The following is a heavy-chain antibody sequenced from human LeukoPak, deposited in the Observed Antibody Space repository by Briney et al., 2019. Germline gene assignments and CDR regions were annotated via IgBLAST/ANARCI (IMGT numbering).Heavy chain of an antibody. V-gene: IGHV3-23*01. CDR3: AKGGYSSGWYYFDY. Sequence: AGGSLRLSCAASRFTFSDYAMSWVRQAPGKGLEWVSTISFSGGSTWYADSVKGRFTISRQNSKNTLYLQMNSLRAEDTAVYYCAKGGYSSGWYYFDYWGQGTLVTVSS. J-gene: IGHJ4*02. D-gene: IGHD6-19*01. CDR1: RFTFSDYA. CDR2: ISFSGGST.